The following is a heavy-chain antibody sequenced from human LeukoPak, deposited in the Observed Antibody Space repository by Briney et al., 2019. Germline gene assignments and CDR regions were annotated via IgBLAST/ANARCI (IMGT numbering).Heavy chain of an antibody. Sequence: GGSLRLACAASGFTFSRHAMHWVRQAPGKGLEWVTVIWYDGSNKYYAVSVKGRFTISRDNSKNTLYLQMTSLRVEDTAVYYCMRRDGYSYGLDYWGQGTPVTVSS. J-gene: IGHJ4*02. D-gene: IGHD5-18*01. CDR1: GFTFSRHA. V-gene: IGHV3-33*01. CDR3: MRRDGYSYGLDY. CDR2: IWYDGSNK.